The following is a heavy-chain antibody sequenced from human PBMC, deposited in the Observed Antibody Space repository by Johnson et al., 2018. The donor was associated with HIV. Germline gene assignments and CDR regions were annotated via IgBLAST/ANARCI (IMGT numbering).Heavy chain of an antibody. V-gene: IGHV3-66*01. D-gene: IGHD1-26*01. CDR1: GSTVGSNY. Sequence: IQLVESGGGLVLPGGSLRLSCAASGSTVGSNYMNWVRQAPGKGLERVSVIYRGGYTSYADPVKGRFTISRDNSKNTLYLQMNNLRAEDTAVYYCARGLAMGHDAFDIWGQGTMVTVSS. CDR2: IYRGGYT. J-gene: IGHJ3*02. CDR3: ARGLAMGHDAFDI.